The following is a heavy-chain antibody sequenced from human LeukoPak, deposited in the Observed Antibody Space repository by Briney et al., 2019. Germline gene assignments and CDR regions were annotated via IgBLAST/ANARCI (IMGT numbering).Heavy chain of an antibody. Sequence: WIRQPPGKVLEWVGRIKSKTDGGTTDYAAPVKGRFTISRDDSKNTLYLQMNSLETQDTAVYYCTTAAIYSGYDPNFDYWGQGTLVTVSS. D-gene: IGHD5-12*01. CDR2: IKSKTDGGTT. CDR3: TTAAIYSGYDPNFDY. J-gene: IGHJ4*02. V-gene: IGHV3-15*01.